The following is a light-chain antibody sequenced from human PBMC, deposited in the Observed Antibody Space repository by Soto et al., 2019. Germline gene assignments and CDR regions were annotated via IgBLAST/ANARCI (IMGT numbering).Light chain of an antibody. V-gene: IGKV3-20*01. CDR3: QQQGT. J-gene: IGKJ2*01. Sequence: EIVLTQSPGTLSLSPGERATLSCRASEFLSSSYLVWYQQKPCQAPRLLIYAASRRATGIPDRFSGSGSATEYTLTINTLEPEDFAVYYCQQQGTFGQGTKLEIK. CDR2: AAS. CDR1: EFLSSSY.